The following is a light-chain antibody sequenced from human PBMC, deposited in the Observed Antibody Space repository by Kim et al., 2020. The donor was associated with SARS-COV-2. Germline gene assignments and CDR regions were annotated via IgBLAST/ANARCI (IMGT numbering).Light chain of an antibody. CDR1: RLGEKF. V-gene: IGLV3-1*01. J-gene: IGLJ2*01. CDR2: QDT. Sequence: VAVSPRQTARIPCSGYRLGEKFASWYQQMPGQSPILVIYQDTQRAPGIPERFSGSNSGDTATLTIAGTQAMDEAHYYCQTWGTSVVFGGGTQLTVL. CDR3: QTWGTSVV.